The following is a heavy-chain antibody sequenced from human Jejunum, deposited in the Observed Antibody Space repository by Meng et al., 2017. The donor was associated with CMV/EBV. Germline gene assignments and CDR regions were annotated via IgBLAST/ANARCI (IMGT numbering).Heavy chain of an antibody. CDR2: IKYGGTT. CDR3: ARTEDCSSSSCYTGFDP. V-gene: IGHV4-30-4*08. D-gene: IGHD2-2*01. J-gene: IGHJ5*02. CDR1: ISSGDYY. Sequence: ISSGDYYWSWIRQPPGKGLEWIGFIKYGGTTYYNPSLKSRVITSVDTSKHQFSLRLSSVTAADTAVYYCARTEDCSSSSCYTGFDPWGQGSLVTVSS.